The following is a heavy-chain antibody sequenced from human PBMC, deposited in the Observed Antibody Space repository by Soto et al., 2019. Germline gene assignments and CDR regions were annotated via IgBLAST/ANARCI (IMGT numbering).Heavy chain of an antibody. CDR1: GYTFTGYY. J-gene: IGHJ6*02. D-gene: IGHD2-2*01. Sequence: HVQLVQSGADVKTPGASVRVSCKASGYTFTGYYVHWGREAPGQGLEWMGWINPETGATSYAQKFQGRVTLSRDTSINTAYLELSSLRFDDAAVYFCARERYQVISDGMDVWGQGTTVTVSS. CDR3: ARERYQVISDGMDV. CDR2: INPETGAT. V-gene: IGHV1-2*02.